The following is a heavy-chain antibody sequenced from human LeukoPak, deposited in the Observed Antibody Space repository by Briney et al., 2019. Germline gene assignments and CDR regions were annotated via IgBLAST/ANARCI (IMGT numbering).Heavy chain of an antibody. D-gene: IGHD2-2*01. V-gene: IGHV3-9*01. J-gene: IGHJ4*02. CDR1: GFTFSSYS. CDR2: ISWNSGSI. CDR3: VKERSRTGYFDY. Sequence: GGSPRLSCAASGFTFSSYSMNWVRQAPGKGLDWVAAISWNSGSINYADSVKGRFTISRDNAKNSLYLQMNSLRAEDTAFYYCVKERSRTGYFDYWGQGTLVTVSS.